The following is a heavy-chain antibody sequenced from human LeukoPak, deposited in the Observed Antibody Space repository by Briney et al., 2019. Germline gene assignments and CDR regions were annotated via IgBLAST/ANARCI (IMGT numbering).Heavy chain of an antibody. CDR2: ISGSGGST. CDR3: AKAEFLYDFWSGYGYYGMDV. CDR1: GFTLSSYA. D-gene: IGHD3-3*01. Sequence: GGSLRLSCAASGFTLSSYAMSWVRQAPGKGLEWVSAISGSGGSTYYADSVKGRFTISRDNSKNTLYLQMNSLRAEDTAVYYCAKAEFLYDFWSGYGYYGMDVWGQGTTVTVSS. V-gene: IGHV3-23*01. J-gene: IGHJ6*02.